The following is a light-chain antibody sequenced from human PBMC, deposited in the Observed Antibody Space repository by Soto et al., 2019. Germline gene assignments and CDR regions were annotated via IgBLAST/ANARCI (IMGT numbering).Light chain of an antibody. CDR3: QQYVSSPRT. CDR2: DAS. CDR1: QSIASSY. Sequence: EIVLTQSPGTLSLSPGERATLSCRASQSIASSYLAWYQQKPGQAPRLLIYDASKRATGIPDRFSGSESGTDFTLTISRLEPEDFAVYYCQQYVSSPRTFGQGTRVDIK. V-gene: IGKV3-20*01. J-gene: IGKJ1*01.